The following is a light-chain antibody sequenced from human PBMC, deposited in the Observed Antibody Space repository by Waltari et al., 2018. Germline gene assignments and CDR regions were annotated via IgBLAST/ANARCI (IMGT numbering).Light chain of an antibody. CDR2: EVS. J-gene: IGLJ1*01. V-gene: IGLV2-14*01. CDR1: SSDVVPYNS. Sequence: QSALTQPASVSGSPGQSITIPCTGTSSDVVPYNSVSWYHQHPGKAPQLIIYEVSNRPSGISNRFSGSKSGYTASLTISGLQAEDEAEYYCSSYTSSTTLLYVFGTGTKVTVL. CDR3: SSYTSSTTLLYV.